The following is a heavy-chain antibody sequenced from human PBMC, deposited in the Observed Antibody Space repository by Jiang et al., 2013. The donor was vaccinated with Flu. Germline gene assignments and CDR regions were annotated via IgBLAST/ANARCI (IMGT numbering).Heavy chain of an antibody. J-gene: IGHJ4*02. D-gene: IGHD3-22*01. CDR3: ARDGYYDSSGSFGY. V-gene: IGHV3-30*01. Sequence: EWWQLYHMMEVINNYADSVKGRFTISRDNSKNTLCLQMNSLRAEDTAVYYCARDGYYDSSGSFGYWGQGTLVTVSS. CDR2: YHMMEVI.